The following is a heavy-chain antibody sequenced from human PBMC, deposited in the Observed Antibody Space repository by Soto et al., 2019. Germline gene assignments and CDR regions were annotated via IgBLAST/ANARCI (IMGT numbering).Heavy chain of an antibody. CDR3: ARDVGV. V-gene: IGHV3-66*01. CDR1: GVTVSNNY. CDR2: IYSDGSR. Sequence: EVQLAESGGGLFQPGGSLRLSCAASGVTVSNNYMSWVRQAPGKGLEWVSVIYSDGSRYYADSVQGRFTISRDNSKNSVYLQMNSLRAEDSAVYYCARDVGVWGRGTTVTVSS. J-gene: IGHJ6*04.